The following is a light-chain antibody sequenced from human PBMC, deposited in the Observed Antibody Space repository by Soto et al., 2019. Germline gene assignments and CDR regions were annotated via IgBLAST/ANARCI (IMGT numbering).Light chain of an antibody. CDR3: QQRSNWPPLT. V-gene: IGKV3-11*01. J-gene: IGKJ4*01. CDR2: DAS. Sequence: ETVLTQSPATLSLSPGERATLYFSASQSVSSNYLGWYQQKPGQAPRLLIYDASNRATGIPARFSGSGSGTDFTLTISSLEPEDFAVYYCQQRSNWPPLTFGGGTKVDI. CDR1: QSVSSNY.